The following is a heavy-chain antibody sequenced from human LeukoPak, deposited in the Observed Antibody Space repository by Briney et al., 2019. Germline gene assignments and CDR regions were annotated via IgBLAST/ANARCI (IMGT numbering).Heavy chain of an antibody. CDR1: GGSISNSTYY. V-gene: IGHV4-39*01. CDR3: ARRTYYDSSTYPFDY. D-gene: IGHD3-22*01. Sequence: SETLSLTCSVSGGSISNSTYYWGWIRQPPGKGLEWIGSIYYSGSTYYNPSLGSRATISVDTSKNQFSLKLISVTAADTAVYYCARRTYYDSSTYPFDYWGQGTLVTVSS. J-gene: IGHJ4*02. CDR2: IYYSGST.